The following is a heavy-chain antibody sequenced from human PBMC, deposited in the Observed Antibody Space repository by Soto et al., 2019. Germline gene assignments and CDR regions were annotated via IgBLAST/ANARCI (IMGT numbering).Heavy chain of an antibody. CDR3: ARRMTAYFDF. V-gene: IGHV3-23*01. CDR2: LTGDGAYI. D-gene: IGHD2-8*01. J-gene: IGHJ4*02. Sequence: EVQLLESGGALVQPGGSLRLSCAASGFTFTTSAMSWVRQAPGKGVEWVSTLTGDGAYISYADSVKGRFTISRDNSQNTLYLQMNSLRADDTAIYYCARRMTAYFDFWGQGTLVTVSS. CDR1: GFTFTTSA.